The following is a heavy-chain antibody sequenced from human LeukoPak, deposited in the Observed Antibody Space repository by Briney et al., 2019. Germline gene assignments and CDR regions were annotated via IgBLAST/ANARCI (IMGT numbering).Heavy chain of an antibody. CDR1: GFTFSSYS. J-gene: IGHJ6*02. CDR2: ISSSSSYI. D-gene: IGHD3-10*01. Sequence: GGSLRLSCAASGFTFSSYSMNWVRQAPGKGLEWVSSISSSSSYIYYADSVKGRFTISRDNAKNSLYLQMSSLRAEDTAVYYCARDLTHHLNYYGSGSYQYPPHYGMDVWGQGTTVTVSS. V-gene: IGHV3-21*01. CDR3: ARDLTHHLNYYGSGSYQYPPHYGMDV.